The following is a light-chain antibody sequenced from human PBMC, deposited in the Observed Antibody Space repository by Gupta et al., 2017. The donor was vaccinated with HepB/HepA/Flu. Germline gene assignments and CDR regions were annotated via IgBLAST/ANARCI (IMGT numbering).Light chain of an antibody. V-gene: IGLV3-1*01. CDR2: QDT. Sequence: SYELTQPPSVSVSPGQTAAITCSGNKLDDKFVHWYQQKPGQSPVLVIYQDTRRPSGIPERFSASNSGNTATLTISGTQPMDEAEYCCQAWDTGTPFVFGPGTKVAVL. CDR1: KLDDKF. CDR3: QAWDTGTPFV. J-gene: IGLJ1*01.